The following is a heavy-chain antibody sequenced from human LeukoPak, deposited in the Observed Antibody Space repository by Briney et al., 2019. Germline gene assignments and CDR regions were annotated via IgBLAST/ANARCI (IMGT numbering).Heavy chain of an antibody. V-gene: IGHV4-59*01. J-gene: IGHJ3*02. CDR2: IYYSGST. CDR3: ARAPLLMDAFNI. Sequence: SETLSLTCTVSGGSISSYYWSWIRQPPGKGLEWIGYIYYSGSTNYNPSLKSRVTISVDTSKNQFSLKLSSVTAADTAVYYCARAPLLMDAFNIWAKGQWSPSLQ. CDR1: GGSISSYY.